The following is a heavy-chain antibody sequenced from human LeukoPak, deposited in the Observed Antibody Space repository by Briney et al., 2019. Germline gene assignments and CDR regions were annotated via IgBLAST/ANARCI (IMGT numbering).Heavy chain of an antibody. V-gene: IGHV3-23*01. D-gene: IGHD6-19*01. CDR3: AKDLGPTYGIGWPNFDY. CDR1: GFNFRIYA. Sequence: GGSLRLSCAASGFNFRIYAMSWVRQAPGMRLEWVSTITSSGGSTFYADSVKGHFTISRDNSRNTLFLQMSNLRAEDTALYYCAKDLGPTYGIGWPNFDYWGQGTPVTVSS. CDR2: ITSSGGST. J-gene: IGHJ4*02.